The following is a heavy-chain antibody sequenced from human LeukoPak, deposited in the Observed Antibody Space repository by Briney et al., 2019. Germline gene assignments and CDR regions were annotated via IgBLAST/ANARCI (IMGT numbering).Heavy chain of an antibody. J-gene: IGHJ4*02. V-gene: IGHV4-61*02. Sequence: SETLSLTCTVSGGSISSGSYYWSWIRQPAGKGLEWIGRIYTSGSTSYNPSLKSRVTISVDTSKNQFSLKLSSVTAADTAVYYCARQARLRYFDWLSYYFDYWGQGTLVTVSS. CDR3: ARQARLRYFDWLSYYFDY. D-gene: IGHD3-9*01. CDR2: IYTSGST. CDR1: GGSISSGSYY.